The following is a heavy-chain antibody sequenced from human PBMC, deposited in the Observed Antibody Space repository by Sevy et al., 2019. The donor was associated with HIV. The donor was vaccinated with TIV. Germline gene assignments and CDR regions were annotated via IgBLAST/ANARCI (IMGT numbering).Heavy chain of an antibody. CDR3: ARVVAYCSGGSCFPGYYYGMDV. CDR2: ISSSSRYI. Sequence: GGSLRLSCASSGFTFSNYNMNWVRQAPGKGLEWVSSISSSSRYIYYADSMKGRFTISRDNAKNSLYLQMNSLRAEDTAVYYCARVVAYCSGGSCFPGYYYGMDVWGQGTTVTVSS. D-gene: IGHD2-15*01. V-gene: IGHV3-21*01. CDR1: GFTFSNYN. J-gene: IGHJ6*02.